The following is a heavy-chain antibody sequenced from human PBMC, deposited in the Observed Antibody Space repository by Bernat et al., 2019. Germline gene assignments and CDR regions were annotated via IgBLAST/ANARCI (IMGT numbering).Heavy chain of an antibody. CDR1: GYTFTSYG. CDR2: ISAYNGNT. J-gene: IGHJ6*02. Sequence: QVQLVQSGAEVKKPGASVKVSCKASGYTFTSYGISWVRQAPGQGLEWMGWISAYNGNTNYAQKLQGRVTITTDTSTSTAYMELRSLRPDVTAVYYCARDRPELYFPPLYYCCYGIDVWGQGTTVTVSS. V-gene: IGHV1-18*01. D-gene: IGHD1-26*01. CDR3: ARDRPELYFPPLYYCCYGIDV.